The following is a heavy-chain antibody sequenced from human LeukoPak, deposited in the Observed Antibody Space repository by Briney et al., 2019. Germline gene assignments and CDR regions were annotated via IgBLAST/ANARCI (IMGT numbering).Heavy chain of an antibody. D-gene: IGHD3-10*01. J-gene: IGHJ4*02. CDR3: ARLPHHYYGSGSYY. V-gene: IGHV4-4*02. CDR1: GGSISSSNW. CDR2: IYHSGST. Sequence: SGTLSLTCAVSGGSISSSNWWSWVRQPPGKGLEWIGEIYHSGSTNYNPSLKSRVTISVDKSKNQFSLKLSSVTAADTAVYYCARLPHHYYGSGSYYWGQGTLVTVSS.